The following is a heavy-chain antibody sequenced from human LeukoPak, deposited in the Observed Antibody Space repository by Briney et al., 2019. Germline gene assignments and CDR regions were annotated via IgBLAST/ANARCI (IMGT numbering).Heavy chain of an antibody. CDR3: ASFWSTASDAFDI. Sequence: EASVKVSCKASGYTFTSYYMHWVRQAPGQGLEWMGIINPSGGSTSYAQKFQGRVTMTRDTSTSTVYMELSSLRAEDTAVYYCASFWSTASDAFDIWGQGTMVTVSS. J-gene: IGHJ3*02. CDR2: INPSGGST. CDR1: GYTFTSYY. V-gene: IGHV1-46*01. D-gene: IGHD3-3*01.